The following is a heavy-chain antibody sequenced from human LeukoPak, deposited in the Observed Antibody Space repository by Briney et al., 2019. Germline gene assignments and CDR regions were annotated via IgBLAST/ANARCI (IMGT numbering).Heavy chain of an antibody. Sequence: GGSLRLSCAASGFTFSTSWMHWVRQAPGEGLLWLSRINGDGSYTNYADSVKGRFTISRDNAKSSLYLQMNSLRDEDTAVYYCARAYSYVLYWGQGTLVTVSS. CDR2: INGDGSYT. CDR1: GFTFSTSW. J-gene: IGHJ4*02. CDR3: ARAYSYVLY. V-gene: IGHV3-74*01. D-gene: IGHD5-18*01.